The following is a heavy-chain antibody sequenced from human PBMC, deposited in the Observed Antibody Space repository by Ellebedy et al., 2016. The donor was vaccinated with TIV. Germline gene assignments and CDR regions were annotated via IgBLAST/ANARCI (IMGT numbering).Heavy chain of an antibody. J-gene: IGHJ5*02. V-gene: IGHV6-1*01. CDR1: GDSVSNNSAA. Sequence: MPSETLSLTCAISGDSVSNNSAAWNWIRQSPSRGLEWLGRTYYRPKWYNDYAVSVKSRITINPATSKNQFSLQLNSVSPEDTAVYYCARNTSSGWGFNWFDPWGQGTLVTVSS. D-gene: IGHD6-19*01. CDR2: TYYRPKWYN. CDR3: ARNTSSGWGFNWFDP.